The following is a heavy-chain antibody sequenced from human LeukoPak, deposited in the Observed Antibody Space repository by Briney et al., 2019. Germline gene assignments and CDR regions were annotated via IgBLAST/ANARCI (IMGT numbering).Heavy chain of an antibody. J-gene: IGHJ4*02. CDR2: IYYSGST. CDR3: ARHKQDSSWYLFDY. CDR1: GGSISSYY. V-gene: IGHV4-59*08. D-gene: IGHD6-13*01. Sequence: SETLSLTCTVSGGSISSYYWSWIRQPPGKGLEWIGHIYYSGSTNYNPSLKSRVTISVDTSKNQFSLKLSSVTAADTAVYYCARHKQDSSWYLFDYWGQGTLVTVSS.